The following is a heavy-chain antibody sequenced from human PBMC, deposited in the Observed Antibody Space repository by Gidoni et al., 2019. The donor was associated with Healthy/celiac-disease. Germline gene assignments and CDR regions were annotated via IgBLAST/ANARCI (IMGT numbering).Heavy chain of an antibody. CDR2: ISSSSSYI. CDR3: AREEDYYDSSGYYYYYGMDV. Sequence: EVQLVEAGGGLVTPGGSLSLACGATGLPFGSSSLHGVRQAPGKGLGWVSSISSSSSYIYYADAVKGRFTISRDNAKNSLYLQMNSLRAEDTAVYYCAREEDYYDSSGYYYYYGMDVWGQGTTVTVSS. J-gene: IGHJ6*02. CDR1: GLPFGSSS. V-gene: IGHV3-21*01. D-gene: IGHD3-22*01.